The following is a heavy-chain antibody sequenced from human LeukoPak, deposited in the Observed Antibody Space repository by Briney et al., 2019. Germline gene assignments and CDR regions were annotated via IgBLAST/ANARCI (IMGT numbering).Heavy chain of an antibody. Sequence: ASVKVTCTASGYTFTSYGISWVRQPPGKGLEWMGWINAYNGNTNYAHKLQGRVTMTTDTSTNTAYIELSVLSADDTALYYFGRDMSAQVEAAGENLFAPWGEGTLVTVSS. D-gene: IGHD6-13*01. CDR3: GRDMSAQVEAAGENLFAP. V-gene: IGHV1-18*01. CDR1: GYTFTSYG. J-gene: IGHJ5*02. CDR2: INAYNGNT.